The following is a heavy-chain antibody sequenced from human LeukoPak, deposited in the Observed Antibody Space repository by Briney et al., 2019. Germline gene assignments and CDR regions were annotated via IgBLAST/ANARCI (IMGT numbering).Heavy chain of an antibody. CDR3: ARDQSGGSFDY. D-gene: IGHD1-26*01. Sequence: HTGGSLRLSCAASGFTFDDYAMHWVRQAPGKGLEWVSGISWNSGSIGYADSVKGRFTISRDNAKNSLYLQMNSLRAEDTAVYYCARDQSGGSFDYWGQGTLVTVSS. CDR1: GFTFDDYA. V-gene: IGHV3-9*01. CDR2: ISWNSGSI. J-gene: IGHJ4*02.